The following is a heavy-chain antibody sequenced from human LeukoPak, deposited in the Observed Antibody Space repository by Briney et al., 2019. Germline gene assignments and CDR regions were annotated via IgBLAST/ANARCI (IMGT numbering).Heavy chain of an antibody. CDR2: IKQDGSEK. V-gene: IGHV3-7*01. CDR1: KFTLSDFW. J-gene: IGHJ4*02. D-gene: IGHD2-8*02. CDR3: ARAPATNEWRCMDY. Sequence: GGSLRLSCAASKFTLSDFWMSWVRQAPGKGLEWVANIKQDGSEKRYVDPVKGRFTISRDNAKNSLYLQMNSLRAEDTAVYYCARAPATNEWRCMDYWGQGTLVTVSS.